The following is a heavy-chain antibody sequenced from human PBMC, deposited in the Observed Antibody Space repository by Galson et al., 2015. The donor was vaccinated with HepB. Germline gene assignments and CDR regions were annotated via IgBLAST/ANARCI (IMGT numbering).Heavy chain of an antibody. CDR1: GFTFSSYA. J-gene: IGHJ4*02. D-gene: IGHD1-1*01. V-gene: IGHV3-30-3*01. CDR3: ARAGDNPGFDY. Sequence: SLRLSCAASGFTFSSYAMHWVRQAPGKGLEWVAVISYDGSNKYYADSVKGRFTISRDNSKNTLYLQMNSLRAEDTAVYYCARAGDNPGFDYWGQGTLVTVSS. CDR2: ISYDGSNK.